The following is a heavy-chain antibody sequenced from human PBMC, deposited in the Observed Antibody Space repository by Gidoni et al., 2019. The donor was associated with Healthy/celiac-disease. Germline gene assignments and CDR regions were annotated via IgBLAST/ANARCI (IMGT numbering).Heavy chain of an antibody. CDR2: ISGSGGST. Sequence: EVQLLESGGGMVQPGGSLRLSCAASGFTLSRYARSWVRQAPGKGLEWFSAISGSGGSTYYADSVKGRFTISRDNSKNTLYLQMNRLRAEDTAVYYCAKDGISSSRAFDICGQGTMVTVSS. V-gene: IGHV3-23*01. CDR1: GFTLSRYA. J-gene: IGHJ3*02. D-gene: IGHD6-13*01. CDR3: AKDGISSSRAFDI.